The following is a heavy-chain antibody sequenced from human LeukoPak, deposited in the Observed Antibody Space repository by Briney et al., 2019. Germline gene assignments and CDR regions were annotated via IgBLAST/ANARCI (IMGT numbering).Heavy chain of an antibody. CDR3: ARGRRYSSGWYNFRGMDV. V-gene: IGHV4-59*01. D-gene: IGHD6-19*01. CDR1: GGSISSYY. Sequence: SETLSLTCTVSGGSISSYYWSWIRQPPGKGLEWIGYIYYSGSTNYNPSLKSRVTISVDTSKNQFSLKLSSVTAADTAVYYCARGRRYSSGWYNFRGMDVWGQGTTVTVSS. CDR2: IYYSGST. J-gene: IGHJ6*02.